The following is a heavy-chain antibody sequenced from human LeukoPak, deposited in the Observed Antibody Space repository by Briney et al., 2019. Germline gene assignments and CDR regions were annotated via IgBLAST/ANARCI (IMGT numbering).Heavy chain of an antibody. CDR1: GGSFSTYY. J-gene: IGHJ4*02. CDR3: ARDPFDYGDYVGFDY. D-gene: IGHD4-17*01. V-gene: IGHV4-34*01. CDR2: INHSGST. Sequence: SETLPLTCAVYGGSFSTYYLVWIRQPPGKGLEWIGEINHSGSTKYNPSLKSRVTMSVDTSKNQFSLKLSSVTAADTAVYYCARDPFDYGDYVGFDYWGQGTLVTVSS.